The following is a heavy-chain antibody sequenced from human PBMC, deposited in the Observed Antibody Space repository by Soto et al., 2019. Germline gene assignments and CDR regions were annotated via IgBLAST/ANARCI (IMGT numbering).Heavy chain of an antibody. J-gene: IGHJ4*02. Sequence: ASVKVSCKASGYTFSGYAIGWVRQAPGQGLAWMGWVSAYTGHTDYAQNLQGRVSMTTDTSTSTAYMELRSLTSDDTAVYYCARPSGSYGDYAWSLLDWGQGTLVTVSS. D-gene: IGHD4-17*01. V-gene: IGHV1-18*01. CDR1: GYTFSGYA. CDR2: VSAYTGHT. CDR3: ARPSGSYGDYAWSLLD.